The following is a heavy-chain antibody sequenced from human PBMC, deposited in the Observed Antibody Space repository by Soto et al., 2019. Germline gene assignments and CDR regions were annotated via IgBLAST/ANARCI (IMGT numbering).Heavy chain of an antibody. D-gene: IGHD6-19*01. V-gene: IGHV1-18*01. CDR1: GYTFTSYG. CDR2: ISAYNGNT. CDR3: AVRIAVAGYFYY. J-gene: IGHJ4*02. Sequence: ASVKVSCKASGYTFTSYGISWVRQAPGQGLEWMGWISAYNGNTNYAQKLQGRVTMTTDTSTSTAYMELRSLRSDDTAVYYCAVRIAVAGYFYYWGQGTLVTVSS.